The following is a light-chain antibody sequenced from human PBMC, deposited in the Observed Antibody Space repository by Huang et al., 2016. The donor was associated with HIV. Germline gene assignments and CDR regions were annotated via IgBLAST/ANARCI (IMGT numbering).Light chain of an antibody. V-gene: IGKV3-11*01. J-gene: IGKJ4*01. Sequence: VLTQSPFTLSMAPGQRATLSCKTSQSVETYFAWYQQRPGQGPRLLIYEVSNRAPGVPTRFSGAGSGTDFTLIIDNLAPEDVAVYYCQQRSSWPLTFGGGTRVE. CDR1: QSVETY. CDR2: EVS. CDR3: QQRSSWPLT.